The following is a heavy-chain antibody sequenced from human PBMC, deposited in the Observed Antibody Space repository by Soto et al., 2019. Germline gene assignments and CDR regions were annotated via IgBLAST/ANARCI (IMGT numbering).Heavy chain of an antibody. CDR1: GFTFSSYS. CDR2: ISTSGSTI. Sequence: GGSLRLSCAASGFTFSSYSMNWVRQAPGKGLEWVSYISTSGSTIYYADSVKGRFTISRDNAKNSLYLQMNSLRAEDTAVYYCARVVPAANDDYWGQGTLVTAPQ. V-gene: IGHV3-48*01. J-gene: IGHJ4*02. D-gene: IGHD2-2*01. CDR3: ARVVPAANDDY.